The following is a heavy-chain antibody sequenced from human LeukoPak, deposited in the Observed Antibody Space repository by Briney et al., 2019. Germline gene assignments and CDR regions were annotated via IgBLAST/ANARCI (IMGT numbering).Heavy chain of an antibody. CDR3: ARGLDWNDELDY. D-gene: IGHD1-1*01. J-gene: IGHJ4*02. Sequence: PSETLSLTCAVYGGSFSGYYWSWIRQPPGKGLEWIGEINHSGSTNYNPSLKSRVTISVDTSKNQFSLKLSSVTAADTAVYYCARGLDWNDELDYWGQGTWSPSPQ. V-gene: IGHV4-34*01. CDR2: INHSGST. CDR1: GGSFSGYY.